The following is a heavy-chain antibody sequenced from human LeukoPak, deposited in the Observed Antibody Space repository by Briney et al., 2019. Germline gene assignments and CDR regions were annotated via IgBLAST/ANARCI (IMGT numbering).Heavy chain of an antibody. CDR1: GYTFTSYA. Sequence: ASVKVSCKASGYTFTSYAMNWVRQAPGQGLEWMGWINTNTGNPTYAQGFTGWFVFSLDTSVSTAYLQISSLKAEDTAVYYCARDRRVATIRRAGYWFDPWGQGTLVTVPS. CDR2: INTNTGNP. J-gene: IGHJ5*02. V-gene: IGHV7-4-1*02. CDR3: ARDRRVATIRRAGYWFDP. D-gene: IGHD5-24*01.